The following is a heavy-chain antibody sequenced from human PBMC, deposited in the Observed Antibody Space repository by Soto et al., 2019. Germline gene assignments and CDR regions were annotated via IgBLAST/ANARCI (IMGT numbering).Heavy chain of an antibody. CDR2: ISGSGGST. D-gene: IGHD3-22*01. Sequence: GGSLRLSCAASGFTFSSYAMSWVRQAPGKGLEWVSAISGSGGSTYYADSVKGRFTISRDNSKNTLYLQMNSLRAEDMAVYYCATTPYYYDSSGYYYQTFWGQGTLVTVSS. CDR1: GFTFSSYA. J-gene: IGHJ4*02. V-gene: IGHV3-23*01. CDR3: ATTPYYYDSSGYYYQTF.